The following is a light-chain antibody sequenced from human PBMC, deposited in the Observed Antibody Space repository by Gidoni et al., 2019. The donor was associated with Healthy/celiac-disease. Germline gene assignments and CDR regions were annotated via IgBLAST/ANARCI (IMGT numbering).Light chain of an antibody. CDR1: SPNIGAGYD. CDR2: GNS. CDR3: QSYDSSLSTV. Sequence: QSVLTQPPSVSGAPGQRVTISCTGSSPNIGAGYDVHWYQQLPGTAPKLLLYGNSNRPSWVPDRFSGSQSGTSASLAITGLQAEDEADYYCQSYDSSLSTVFGGGTKLTVL. J-gene: IGLJ2*01. V-gene: IGLV1-40*01.